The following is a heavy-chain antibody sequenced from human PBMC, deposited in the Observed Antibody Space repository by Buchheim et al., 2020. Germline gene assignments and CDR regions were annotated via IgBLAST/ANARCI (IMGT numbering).Heavy chain of an antibody. CDR3: ARDRVDIVATILYYYYYGMDV. CDR1: GGSISSYY. Sequence: QVQLQESGPGLVKPSETLSLTCTVSGGSISSYYWSWIRQPAGKGLEWIGRIYTSGSTNYNPSLKSRVTMSVETSKNQFSLKLSSVTAADTAVYYCARDRVDIVATILYYYYYGMDVWGQGTT. CDR2: IYTSGST. V-gene: IGHV4-4*07. J-gene: IGHJ6*02. D-gene: IGHD5-12*01.